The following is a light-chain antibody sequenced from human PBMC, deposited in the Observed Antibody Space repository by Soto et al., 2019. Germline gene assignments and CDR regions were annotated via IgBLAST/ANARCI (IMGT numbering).Light chain of an antibody. CDR2: LGS. CDR3: MQALQTPLT. J-gene: IGKJ4*01. V-gene: IGKV2-28*01. CDR1: QSLLHSNGYNY. Sequence: DIVMTQSPLSLPVTPGEPASISCRSSQSLLHSNGYNYLDWYLQKPGQSPQLLIYLGSNRATGVPDRLSGSGSGTDFTLKISRVEAEDVGVYYCMQALQTPLTFGGGTKGEIK.